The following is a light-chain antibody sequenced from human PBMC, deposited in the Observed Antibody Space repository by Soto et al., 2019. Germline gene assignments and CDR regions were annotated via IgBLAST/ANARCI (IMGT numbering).Light chain of an antibody. V-gene: IGLV3-1*01. CDR3: QAWDSSTGV. J-gene: IGLJ2*01. Sequence: SYELTQPPSVSVSPGQTASITCSGDKLGDKYACWYQQKPGQSPVLVIYQDSKRPSGIPERFSGSNSWNTATLTISGTQAMDEAVYYCQAWDSSTGVFGGGTKLTVL. CDR1: KLGDKY. CDR2: QDS.